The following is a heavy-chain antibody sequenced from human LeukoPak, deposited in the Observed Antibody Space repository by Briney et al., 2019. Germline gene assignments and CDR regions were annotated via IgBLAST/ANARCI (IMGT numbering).Heavy chain of an antibody. V-gene: IGHV2-5*02. Sequence: SGPTLVNPTQTLTLTCTFSGFSLSSSGVGVGWIRQPPGKALEWLALFYWDDDKRYSPSLKSRLTITKDTSKNQVVLTMTNMDPVDTATYYCAHRPYSRYGYGYFDYWGQGTLVTVSS. D-gene: IGHD5-18*01. CDR2: FYWDDDK. CDR3: AHRPYSRYGYGYFDY. J-gene: IGHJ4*02. CDR1: GFSLSSSGVG.